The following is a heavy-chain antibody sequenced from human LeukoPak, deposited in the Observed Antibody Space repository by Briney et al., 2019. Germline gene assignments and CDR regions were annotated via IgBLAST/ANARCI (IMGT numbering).Heavy chain of an antibody. CDR3: ARGPDYGDLIDY. CDR2: IIPIFGTA. CDR1: GYTFTSYG. D-gene: IGHD4-17*01. V-gene: IGHV1-69*13. J-gene: IGHJ4*02. Sequence: SVKVSCKASGYTFTSYGISWVRQAPGQGLEWMGGIIPIFGTANYAQKFQGRVTITADESTSTAYMELSSLRSEDTAVYYCARGPDYGDLIDYWGQGTLVTVSS.